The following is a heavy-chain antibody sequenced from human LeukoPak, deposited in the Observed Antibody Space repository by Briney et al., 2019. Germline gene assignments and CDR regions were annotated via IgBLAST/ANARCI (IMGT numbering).Heavy chain of an antibody. D-gene: IGHD3-22*01. J-gene: IGHJ4*02. CDR3: ARDRGYYDSSGYYYFDY. Sequence: ASVKVSCKASGYTFTGYYMHWVRQAPGQGREWMGWINPNSGGTNYAQKFQGRVTMTRDTSISTAYMELSRLRSDDTAVYYCARDRGYYDSSGYYYFDYWGQGTLVTVSS. CDR1: GYTFTGYY. V-gene: IGHV1-2*02. CDR2: INPNSGGT.